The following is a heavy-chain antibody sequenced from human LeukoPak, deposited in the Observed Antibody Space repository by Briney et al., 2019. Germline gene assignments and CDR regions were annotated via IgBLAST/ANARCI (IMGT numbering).Heavy chain of an antibody. Sequence: GGSLRLSCAASGFTFSAYWMSWVGQAPGKGLEWVANIKQDGSERKYVDSVKGRFTISRDNAENSLYLQMNSLRAEDTALYYCAKDIGPAVRAEGAFDIWGQGTMVTVSS. CDR1: GFTFSAYW. CDR3: AKDIGPAVRAEGAFDI. J-gene: IGHJ3*02. CDR2: IKQDGSER. D-gene: IGHD3-10*01. V-gene: IGHV3-7*03.